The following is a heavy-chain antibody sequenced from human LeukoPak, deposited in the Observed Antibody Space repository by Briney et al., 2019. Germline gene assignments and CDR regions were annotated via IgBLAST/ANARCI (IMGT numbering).Heavy chain of an antibody. D-gene: IGHD3-10*01. CDR2: IIPIFGTA. V-gene: IGHV1-69*13. CDR1: GGTFSSYA. Sequence: GASVKVSCKASGGTFSSYAISWVRQAPGQGLEWMGGIIPIFGTANYAQKFQGRVTITADESTSTAYMELSSLRSEDTAAYYCAREVGESRPYFDYWGQGTLVTVSS. J-gene: IGHJ4*02. CDR3: AREVGESRPYFDY.